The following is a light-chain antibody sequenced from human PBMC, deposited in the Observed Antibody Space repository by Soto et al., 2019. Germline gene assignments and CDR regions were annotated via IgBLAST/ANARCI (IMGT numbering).Light chain of an antibody. CDR3: QHANSSPIT. V-gene: IGKV1-12*01. J-gene: IGKJ5*01. Sequence: DIQMTQSPSSVSSSVGDRVTITCRASQGISSWLVWYQQKPGKDPKRLIYAASSLQSGVPSRFSGSGSGTDSTLTISRLQPEDFATDYCQHANSSPITFGQGTRLEIK. CDR2: AAS. CDR1: QGISSW.